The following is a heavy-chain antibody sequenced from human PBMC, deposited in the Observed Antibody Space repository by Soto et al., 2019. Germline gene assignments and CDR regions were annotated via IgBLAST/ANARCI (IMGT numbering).Heavy chain of an antibody. J-gene: IGHJ4*02. CDR3: ASLTRDYYDSSGYYIFDY. D-gene: IGHD3-22*01. CDR1: GGSICSGDYY. CDR2: IYYSGST. V-gene: IGHV4-30-4*01. Sequence: SGTLSLTCTVSGGSICSGDYYWSWIRQPPGKGLEWIGYIYYSGSTYYNPSLKSRVTISVDTSKNQFSLKLSSVTAADTAVYYCASLTRDYYDSSGYYIFDYWGQGTLVTVSS.